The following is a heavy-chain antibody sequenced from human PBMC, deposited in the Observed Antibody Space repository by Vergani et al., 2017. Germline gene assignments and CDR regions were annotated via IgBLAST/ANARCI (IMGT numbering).Heavy chain of an antibody. Sequence: EVQLVESGGGLVKPGGSLRLSCAASGFTFSSYSMNWVRQAPGKGLEWVSSISSSSSYIYYADSVKGRFTISRDNAKNSLYLQMNSLRAEDTAVYYCARGRDGYNYYLGWFDPWGQGTLVTVSS. CDR2: ISSSSSYI. D-gene: IGHD5-24*01. CDR1: GFTFSSYS. CDR3: ARGRDGYNYYLGWFDP. J-gene: IGHJ5*02. V-gene: IGHV3-21*01.